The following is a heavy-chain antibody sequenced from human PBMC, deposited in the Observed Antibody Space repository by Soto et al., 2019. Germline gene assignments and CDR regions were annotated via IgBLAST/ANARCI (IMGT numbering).Heavy chain of an antibody. D-gene: IGHD3-3*01. CDR3: ARVGDFWSGYYPPDAFDI. Sequence: GGSLRLSCAASGFTFSDYYMSWIRQAPGKGLEWVSYISSSGSTIYYADSVKGRFTISRDNAKNSLYLQMNSLRAEDTAVYYCARVGDFWSGYYPPDAFDIWGQGTMVTVSS. CDR1: GFTFSDYY. CDR2: ISSSGSTI. V-gene: IGHV3-11*01. J-gene: IGHJ3*02.